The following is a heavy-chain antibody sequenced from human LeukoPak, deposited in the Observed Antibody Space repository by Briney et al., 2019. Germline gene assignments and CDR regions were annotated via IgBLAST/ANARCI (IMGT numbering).Heavy chain of an antibody. D-gene: IGHD2-15*01. Sequence: GGSLRLSCAASGFTVSSNYMSWVRQAPGKGLEWVSVIYSGGSTYYADSVKGRFTISRDNSKNTLYLQMNSLRAEDTAVYYCARVWQYCSGGSCLDYWGQGTLVTVSS. V-gene: IGHV3-53*01. J-gene: IGHJ4*02. CDR1: GFTVSSNY. CDR3: ARVWQYCSGGSCLDY. CDR2: IYSGGST.